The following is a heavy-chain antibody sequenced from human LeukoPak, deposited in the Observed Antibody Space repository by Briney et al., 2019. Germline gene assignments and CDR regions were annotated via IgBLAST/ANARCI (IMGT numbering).Heavy chain of an antibody. CDR2: ISIDGGRT. D-gene: IGHD3-3*01. Sequence: GGSLRLSCAASGFTFSSYAMSWVRQAPGKGPEWVSTISIDGGRTYYADSVKGRFTVSRDTSKNTLYLQMNSLRAEDTAVYYCASGFLDDFWSGHFWGQGTLVTVSS. CDR3: ASGFLDDFWSGHF. V-gene: IGHV3-23*01. CDR1: GFTFSSYA. J-gene: IGHJ4*02.